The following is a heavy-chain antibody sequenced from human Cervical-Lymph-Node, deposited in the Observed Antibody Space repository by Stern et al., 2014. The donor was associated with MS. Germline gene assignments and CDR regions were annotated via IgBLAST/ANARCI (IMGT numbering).Heavy chain of an antibody. J-gene: IGHJ3*02. Sequence: GQLQESGPGLVKPSGTLSLTCAVSGGSISSSNWWSWVRQPPGKGLEWSGEIYHSGSTNYTPSLKSRVTISVDKSKNQFSLRLSSVTAADTAVYYCAGGDLAADGAFDIWGQGTMVTVSS. D-gene: IGHD4-17*01. V-gene: IGHV4-4*02. CDR1: GGSISSSNW. CDR3: AGGDLAADGAFDI. CDR2: IYHSGST.